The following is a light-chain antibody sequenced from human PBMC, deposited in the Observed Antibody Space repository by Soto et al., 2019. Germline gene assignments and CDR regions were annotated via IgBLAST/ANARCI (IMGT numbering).Light chain of an antibody. Sequence: AIRMTQSPSSFSESTGDRVTITCQASPGISSYLAWYQQKPGKAPKLLIYAASTLQSGVPSRFSGSGSGTDFTLTISCLQSEDFAPYYGKHNYSYPRTFGQEPTVAIK. CDR3: KHNYSYPRT. CDR2: AAS. J-gene: IGKJ1*01. CDR1: PGISSY. V-gene: IGKV1-8*01.